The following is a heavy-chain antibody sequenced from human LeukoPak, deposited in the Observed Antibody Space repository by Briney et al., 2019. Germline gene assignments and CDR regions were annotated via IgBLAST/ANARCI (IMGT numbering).Heavy chain of an antibody. CDR1: GGSISSSSKY. CDR3: ARLFLDRITMVRGVRFDY. CDR2: FFYSGST. V-gene: IGHV4-39*01. J-gene: IGHJ4*02. Sequence: SETLSLTCTVSGGSISSSSKYWGWIRQSPGKGLEWIGNFFYSGSTYCNPSLKSRVTISVDTSKNQFSLNLRSVTAADTAVYYCARLFLDRITMVRGVRFDYWGQGTLVTVSS. D-gene: IGHD3-10*01.